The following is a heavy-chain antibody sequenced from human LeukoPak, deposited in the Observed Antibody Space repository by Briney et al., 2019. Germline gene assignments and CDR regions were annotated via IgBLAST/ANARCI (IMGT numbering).Heavy chain of an antibody. V-gene: IGHV1-18*01. J-gene: IGHJ5*02. Sequence: ASVKVSCKASGYSFNSYGISWVRQAPGQGLEWMGWINTYKGNTNYAQKFQGRVSMTTDRSTSTAYLELRSLRSDDTAVYYCARDQKVGTTATYTPFDPWGQGTLVTVS. D-gene: IGHD1-26*01. CDR2: INTYKGNT. CDR3: ARDQKVGTTATYTPFDP. CDR1: GYSFNSYG.